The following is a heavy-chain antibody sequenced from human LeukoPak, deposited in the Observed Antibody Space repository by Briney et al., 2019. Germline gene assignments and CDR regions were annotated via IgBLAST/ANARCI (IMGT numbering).Heavy chain of an antibody. CDR3: ARDRVVVPAAFDY. J-gene: IGHJ4*02. CDR2: INPNSGGT. CDR1: GYTFTAYY. V-gene: IGHV1-2*02. D-gene: IGHD2-2*01. Sequence: GASVKVSCKASGYTFTAYYMHWVRQAPGQGLEWMGWINPNSGGTNYAQKFQGRVTMTRDTSISTAYMELSRLRSDDTAVYYCARDRVVVPAAFDYRGQGTLVTVSS.